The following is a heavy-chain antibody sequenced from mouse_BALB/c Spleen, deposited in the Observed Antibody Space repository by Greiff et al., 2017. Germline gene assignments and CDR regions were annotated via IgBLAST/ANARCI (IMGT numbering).Heavy chain of an antibody. J-gene: IGHJ4*01. D-gene: IGHD1-1*01. CDR1: GFTFSSFG. V-gene: IGHV5-17*02. CDR3: ARVPHYYGNAMDY. Sequence: DVKLVESGGGLVQPGGSRKLSCAASGFTFSSFGMHWVRQAPEKGLEWVAYISSGSSTIYYADTVKGRFTISRDNPKNTLFLQMTSLRSEDTAMYYCARVPHYYGNAMDYWGQGTSVTVSS. CDR2: ISSGSSTI.